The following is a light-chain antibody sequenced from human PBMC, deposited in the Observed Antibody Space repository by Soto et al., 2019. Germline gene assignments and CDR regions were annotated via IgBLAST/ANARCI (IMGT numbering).Light chain of an antibody. CDR3: QQYGSSPNT. CDR2: GAS. CDR1: QSVSSSY. J-gene: IGKJ5*01. Sequence: EIVLTQSPGTLSLSPGERATLSCRASQSVSSSYLAWYQQKPGQAPRLLIYGASSRATGIPDRFSVSGSGTDFTLTISRLEPEDFAVYYCQQYGSSPNTFGQRTRLEIK. V-gene: IGKV3-20*01.